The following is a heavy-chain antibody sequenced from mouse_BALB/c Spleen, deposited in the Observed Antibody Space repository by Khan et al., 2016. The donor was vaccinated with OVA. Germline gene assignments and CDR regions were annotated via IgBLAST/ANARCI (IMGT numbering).Heavy chain of an antibody. V-gene: IGHV9-3-1*01. Sequence: QIQLVQSGPELKKPGETVKISCKASGYTLTDYGMNWVKQAPGKGLKWMGWINTYTGEATYADEFKGRFAFSLETSANTAYMQINNLNTEDTATYSSSRSKGNYWFAYWGQGTLVTVSA. CDR1: GYTLTDYG. D-gene: IGHD2-1*01. CDR3: SRSKGNYWFAY. J-gene: IGHJ3*01. CDR2: INTYTGEA.